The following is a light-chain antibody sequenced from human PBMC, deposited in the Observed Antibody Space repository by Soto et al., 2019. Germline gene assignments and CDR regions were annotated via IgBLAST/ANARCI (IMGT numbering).Light chain of an antibody. CDR1: QSFRGL. CDR3: QQRHMWPIT. V-gene: IGKV3-11*01. Sequence: EVVLTQSPVTLSLSPGERATLSCRASQSFRGLLAWYQQKPGQAPRLLLYDASNRATGIPPRFSGSGSGTDFTLTISSLEPEDSAVYYCQQRHMWPITFGQGTRLEI. CDR2: DAS. J-gene: IGKJ5*01.